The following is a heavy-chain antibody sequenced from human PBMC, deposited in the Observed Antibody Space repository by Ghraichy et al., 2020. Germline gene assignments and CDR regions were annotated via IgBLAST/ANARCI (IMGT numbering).Heavy chain of an antibody. V-gene: IGHV1-2*02. CDR2: INPNSGGT. CDR3: ARDPPKFWRRGGQPNWFDP. CDR1: GYTFTGYY. D-gene: IGHD3-3*01. Sequence: ASVKVSCKASGYTFTGYYMHWVRQAPGQGLEWMGWINPNSGGTNYAQKFQGRVTMTRDTSISTAYMELSRLRSDDTAVYYCARDPPKFWRRGGQPNWFDPWGQGTLVTVSS. J-gene: IGHJ5*02.